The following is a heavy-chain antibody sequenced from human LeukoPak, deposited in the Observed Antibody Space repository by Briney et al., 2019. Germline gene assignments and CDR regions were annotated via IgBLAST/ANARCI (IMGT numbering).Heavy chain of an antibody. CDR2: ISNNGGTT. CDR3: AKNRGLLLSQYHFDY. CDR1: GFTFNTYA. V-gene: IGHV3-23*01. Sequence: GGSLRLSCAASGFTFNTYAMSWVRQAPGKGLEWVSTISNNGGTTYYADSVKGRFTISRDSSKNTVYLQMNSLRAEDTAVYYCAKNRGLLLSQYHFDYWGQGTLVTVSS. D-gene: IGHD2-2*01. J-gene: IGHJ4*02.